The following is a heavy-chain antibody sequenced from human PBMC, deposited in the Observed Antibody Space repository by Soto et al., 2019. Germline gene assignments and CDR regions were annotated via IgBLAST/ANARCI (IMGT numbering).Heavy chain of an antibody. V-gene: IGHV3-30*03. Sequence: PGGSLRLSCAASGFTFSNYGMHWVRQAPGKGLEWVAVISYDENNKYYADSVKGRFTISRDNSKNTLYLQMNSLRAEDTAVYYCARGMGIALYYYYGMDVWGQGNTVTVSS. CDR1: GFTFSNYG. CDR2: ISYDENNK. CDR3: ARGMGIALYYYYGMDV. J-gene: IGHJ6*02. D-gene: IGHD2-21*01.